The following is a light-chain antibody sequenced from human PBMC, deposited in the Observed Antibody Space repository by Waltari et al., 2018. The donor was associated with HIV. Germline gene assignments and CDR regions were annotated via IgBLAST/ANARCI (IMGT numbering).Light chain of an antibody. V-gene: IGLV1-47*01. CDR2: TDD. CDR1: SSNIGSNY. CDR3: ATWDVSLGGRV. Sequence: QSALTQPPSASGTPGQRVSIFCSGGSSNIGSNYVYWYQQLPGGAPKLLIYTDDQRPSGVPDRFSGSKSGTAASLAMSGLRSEDEGDYYCATWDVSLGGRVFGGGTRLTVL. J-gene: IGLJ3*02.